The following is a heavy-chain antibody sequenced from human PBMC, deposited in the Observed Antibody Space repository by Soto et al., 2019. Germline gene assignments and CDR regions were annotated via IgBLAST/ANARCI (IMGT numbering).Heavy chain of an antibody. D-gene: IGHD3-10*01. CDR2: ISAYNGNT. J-gene: IGHJ6*02. V-gene: IGHV1-18*04. CDR3: ARDLGPGMVRGVIEYYYYGRDV. Sequence: ASVKVSCKASGYTFTSYGISWVRQAPGQGLEWMGWISAYNGNTNYAQKLQGRVTMTTDTSTSTAYMELRSLRSDDTAVYYCARDLGPGMVRGVIEYYYYGRDVCGQGTTVTVSS. CDR1: GYTFTSYG.